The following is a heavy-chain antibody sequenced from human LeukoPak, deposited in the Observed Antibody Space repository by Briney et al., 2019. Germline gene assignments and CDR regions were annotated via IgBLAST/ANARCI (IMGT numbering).Heavy chain of an antibody. V-gene: IGHV1-18*01. CDR3: AGDSAYDFWSGYPNYYYYYYMDV. J-gene: IGHJ6*03. CDR1: GYTFTSYG. D-gene: IGHD3-3*01. Sequence: ASVKVSCKASGYTFTSYGISWVRQAPGQGLEWMGWISAYNGNTNYAQKLQGRVTMTTDTSTSTAYMELRSLRSDDTAVYYCAGDSAYDFWSGYPNYYYYYYMDVWGKGTTVTVSS. CDR2: ISAYNGNT.